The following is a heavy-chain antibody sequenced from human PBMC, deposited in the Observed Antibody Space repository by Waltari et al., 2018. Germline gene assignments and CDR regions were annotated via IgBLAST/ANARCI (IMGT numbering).Heavy chain of an antibody. Sequence: QVQLVQSGSELKKPGASVKVSCKASGYTFTSYAMNCVRQAPGQGLAWMGWINTDTGNPTYSQGFTGRLVFSLDTSVSTAYLQISSLKAEDTAVYYCARDFGPEYDSSGYPPPWGQGTLVTVSS. CDR2: INTDTGNP. D-gene: IGHD3-22*01. V-gene: IGHV7-4-1*02. CDR1: GYTFTSYA. CDR3: ARDFGPEYDSSGYPPP. J-gene: IGHJ5*02.